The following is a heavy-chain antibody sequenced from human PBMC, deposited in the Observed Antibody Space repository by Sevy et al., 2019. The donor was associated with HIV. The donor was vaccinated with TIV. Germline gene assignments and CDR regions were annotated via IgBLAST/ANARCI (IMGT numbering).Heavy chain of an antibody. CDR3: ARPGSGWFEFDS. CDR1: GFPFNTYW. D-gene: IGHD6-19*01. J-gene: IGHJ4*02. CDR2: INSDGSSA. Sequence: GGSLRLSCAASGFPFNTYWMHWVRQAPGKGLVWVSRINSDGSSANYADSVKGRFTISRDNAKNSLYLQMNSLREEDTAVYYCARPGSGWFEFDSWGQGTLVTVSS. V-gene: IGHV3-74*01.